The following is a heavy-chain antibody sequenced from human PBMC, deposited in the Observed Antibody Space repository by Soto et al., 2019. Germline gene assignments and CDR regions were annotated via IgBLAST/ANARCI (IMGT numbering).Heavy chain of an antibody. V-gene: IGHV4-34*01. D-gene: IGHD1-7*01. CDR1: GGSFSGYY. J-gene: IGHJ4*02. Sequence: SETLSLTCAVYGGSFSGYYWSWIRQPPGKGLEWIGEINHSGSTNYNPSLKSRVTISVDTSKNQFSLKLSSVTAADTAVYYCARGPKTLKLELYDYWGQGTLVTVSS. CDR3: ARGPKTLKLELYDY. CDR2: INHSGST.